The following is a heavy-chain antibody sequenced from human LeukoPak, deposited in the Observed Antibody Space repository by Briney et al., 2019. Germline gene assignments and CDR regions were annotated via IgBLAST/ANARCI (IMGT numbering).Heavy chain of an antibody. Sequence: GGSLRLSCAASGFTFSSYSVNWVRQAPGKGLEWVSSISSSSSYIYYADSVKGRFTISRDNAKNSLYLQMNSLRAEDTAVYYCARALWFGVLFHDAFDIWGQGTMVTVSS. CDR2: ISSSSSYI. D-gene: IGHD3-10*01. CDR3: ARALWFGVLFHDAFDI. J-gene: IGHJ3*02. CDR1: GFTFSSYS. V-gene: IGHV3-21*01.